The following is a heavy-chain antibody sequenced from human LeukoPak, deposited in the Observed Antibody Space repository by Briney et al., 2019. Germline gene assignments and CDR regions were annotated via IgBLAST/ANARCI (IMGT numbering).Heavy chain of an antibody. CDR2: IIPILGIA. Sequence: ASVKVSCKASVGTFSSYAISWVRPAPGQGLEWMGRIIPILGIANYAQKFQGRVTITADKSTSTAYMELSSLRSEDTAVYYCARDRAAGTPFDPWGQGTLVTVSS. J-gene: IGHJ5*02. CDR1: VGTFSSYA. D-gene: IGHD6-13*01. V-gene: IGHV1-69*04. CDR3: ARDRAAGTPFDP.